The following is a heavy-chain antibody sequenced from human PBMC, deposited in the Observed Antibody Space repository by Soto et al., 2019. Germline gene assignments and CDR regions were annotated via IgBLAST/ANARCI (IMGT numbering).Heavy chain of an antibody. Sequence: QLQLQESGSGLVKPSQTLSLTCAVSGGSISSGGYSWSWIWQPPWKGLEWIGYIYHSGSTYYNPSLKSRVTISADRSKNQSSLKLSSVTAADTAVYYCASAGGLGAVAADYWGQGTLVTVSS. CDR2: IYHSGST. CDR1: GGSISSGGYS. V-gene: IGHV4-30-2*01. CDR3: ASAGGLGAVAADY. J-gene: IGHJ4*02. D-gene: IGHD6-19*01.